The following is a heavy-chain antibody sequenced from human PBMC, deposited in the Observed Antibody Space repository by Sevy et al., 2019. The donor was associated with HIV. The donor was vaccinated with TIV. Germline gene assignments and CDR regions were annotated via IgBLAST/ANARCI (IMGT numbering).Heavy chain of an antibody. D-gene: IGHD2-2*01. J-gene: IGHJ4*02. Sequence: ASVKVSCKASGYTFTSYGISWVRQAPGQGLEWMGWISAYNGNTNYAQKLQGRVTMTTDTSTSTAYMELRSLRSDDTAVYYCARMCADVVVPAAMCDYWGQGTLVTVSS. CDR2: ISAYNGNT. CDR3: ARMCADVVVPAAMCDY. CDR1: GYTFTSYG. V-gene: IGHV1-18*01.